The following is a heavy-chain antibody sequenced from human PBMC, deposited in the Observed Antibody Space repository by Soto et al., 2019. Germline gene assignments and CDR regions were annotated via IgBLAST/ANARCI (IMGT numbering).Heavy chain of an antibody. Sequence: GGSLRLSCAASGFTFTKYSMNWVRQAPGKGLEWVSSISSTTNYIYYADSMKGRFTVSRDNAKNSVYLEMNSLSAEDTAVYYCARESEDLTSNFDYWGQGTLVTVSS. CDR2: ISSTTNYI. J-gene: IGHJ4*02. CDR1: GFTFTKYS. CDR3: ARESEDLTSNFDY. V-gene: IGHV3-21*01.